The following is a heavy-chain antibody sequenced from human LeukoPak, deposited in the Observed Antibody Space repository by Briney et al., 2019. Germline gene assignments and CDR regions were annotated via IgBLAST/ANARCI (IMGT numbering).Heavy chain of an antibody. CDR1: GGTFSSYA. CDR3: AREVSAGYCSGGGCQQASLPFDY. D-gene: IGHD2-15*01. J-gene: IGHJ4*02. CDR2: IIPIFGTA. V-gene: IGHV1-69*06. Sequence: GSSVKVSCKASGGTFSSYAISWVRQAPGQGLEWMGGIIPIFGTADYAQKFQGRVTITADKSTSTAYMELSSLRSEDTAVYYCAREVSAGYCSGGGCQQASLPFDYWGQGTLVTVSS.